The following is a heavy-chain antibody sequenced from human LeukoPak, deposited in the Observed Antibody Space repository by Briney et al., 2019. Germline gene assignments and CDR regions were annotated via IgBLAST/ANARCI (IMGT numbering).Heavy chain of an antibody. CDR2: IYYSGST. V-gene: IGHV4-61*01. CDR3: ARTVAPPYYFDY. CDR1: GGSVSSGSYY. Sequence: KSSETLSLTCTVSGGSVSSGSYYWSWIRQPPGKGLEWIGYIYYSGSTNYNPSLKSRVTISVDTSKNQFSLKLSSVTAADTAVYYCARTVAPPYYFDYWGQGTLVTVSS. J-gene: IGHJ4*02. D-gene: IGHD6-19*01.